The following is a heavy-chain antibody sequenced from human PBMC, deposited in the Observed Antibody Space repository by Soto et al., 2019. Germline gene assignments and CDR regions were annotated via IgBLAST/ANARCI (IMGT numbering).Heavy chain of an antibody. J-gene: IGHJ4*02. CDR1: GGSISSGGYY. D-gene: IGHD1-7*01. Sequence: SETLSLTCTVSGGSISSGGYYWSWIRQHPGKGLEWIGYIYYSGSTYYNPSLKSGVTISVDTSKNQFSLKLSSVTAADTAMYYCARDNWNSPGGYWGQGTLVTVSS. CDR3: ARDNWNSPGGY. V-gene: IGHV4-31*03. CDR2: IYYSGST.